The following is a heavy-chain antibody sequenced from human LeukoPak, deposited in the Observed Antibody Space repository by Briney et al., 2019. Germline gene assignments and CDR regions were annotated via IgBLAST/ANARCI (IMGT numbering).Heavy chain of an antibody. Sequence: GGSLRLSCAASGFTFSNYAMSWVRQAPGKGLEWVSAISGSGGSTYYADSVKGRFTISRDNSKNTLYLQMNSLRAEDTAVYYCAKEFYYGSGSYYPLFDYWGQGTLVTVSS. V-gene: IGHV3-23*01. D-gene: IGHD3-10*01. CDR2: ISGSGGST. CDR3: AKEFYYGSGSYYPLFDY. J-gene: IGHJ4*02. CDR1: GFTFSNYA.